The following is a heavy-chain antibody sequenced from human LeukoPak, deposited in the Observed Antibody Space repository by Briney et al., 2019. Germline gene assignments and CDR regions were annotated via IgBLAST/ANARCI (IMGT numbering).Heavy chain of an antibody. CDR1: GGSISSYY. D-gene: IGHD5-24*01. CDR3: ARSPPSRATIETYYYYYYMDV. Sequence: ASETLSLTCTVSGGSISSYYWSWIRQPPGKGLEWIGYIYYSGSTNYNPSLKSRVTISVDTSKNQFSLKLSSVTAADTAVYYCARSPPSRATIETYYYYYYMDVWGKGTTVTISS. V-gene: IGHV4-59*01. J-gene: IGHJ6*03. CDR2: IYYSGST.